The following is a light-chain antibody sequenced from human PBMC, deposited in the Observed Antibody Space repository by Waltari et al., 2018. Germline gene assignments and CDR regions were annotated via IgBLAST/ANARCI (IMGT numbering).Light chain of an antibody. V-gene: IGKV3-20*01. J-gene: IGKJ2*01. Sequence: IVLTQSPGTLSLSPGDRASLSCKASQSLGKNYLAWYQHKPGLAPRLLIYVASSRAAGIPDRFSGSGSGTDFTLTISRLEPEDFAVYYCQQYASSVLYTFGQGTKLEIK. CDR2: VAS. CDR3: QQYASSVLYT. CDR1: QSLGKNY.